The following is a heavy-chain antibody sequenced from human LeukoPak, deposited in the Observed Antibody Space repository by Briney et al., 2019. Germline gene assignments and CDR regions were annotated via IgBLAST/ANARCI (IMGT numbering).Heavy chain of an antibody. Sequence: PGGALRLSCTVSVFIVSTSGMSWVRQAEGRGLQTISAISVEGESAYYADSVKGRFTISRDNYKNTLYLQMNSLRVEDTAVYYCAWGYSSGWYPHWGQGSLVSVSS. CDR2: ISVEGESA. V-gene: IGHV3-23*01. J-gene: IGHJ4*02. CDR1: VFIVSTSG. CDR3: AWGYSSGWYPH. D-gene: IGHD6-19*01.